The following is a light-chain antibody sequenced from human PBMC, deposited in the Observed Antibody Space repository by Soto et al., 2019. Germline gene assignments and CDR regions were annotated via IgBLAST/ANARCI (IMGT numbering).Light chain of an antibody. CDR2: DAS. J-gene: IGKJ1*01. Sequence: DIQMTQSPSTLSASVGDRVTITCRASQSISSWLAWYQQKPGKAPKLLIYDASSLESGVPSRFSGSGSGTEFTLTISSLQPDDFATYYCQQYNSYWTLGQGPKLDIK. CDR3: QQYNSYWT. CDR1: QSISSW. V-gene: IGKV1-5*01.